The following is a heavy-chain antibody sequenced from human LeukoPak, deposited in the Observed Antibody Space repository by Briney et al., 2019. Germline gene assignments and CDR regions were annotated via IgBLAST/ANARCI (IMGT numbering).Heavy chain of an antibody. CDR2: IIPIFGTA. CDR1: GGTFSSYA. CDR3: ARFRGVEYYFDY. Sequence: SVKVSCKASGGTFSSYAISWVRQAPGQGLEWMGGIIPIFGTANYAQKFQGRVTITTDESTSTAYMELSSLRSEDTAVYYCARFRGVEYYFDYWGQGTLVTVFS. V-gene: IGHV1-69*05. J-gene: IGHJ4*02.